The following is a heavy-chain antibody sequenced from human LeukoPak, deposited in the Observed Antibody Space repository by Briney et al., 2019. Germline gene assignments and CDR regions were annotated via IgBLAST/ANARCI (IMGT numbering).Heavy chain of an antibody. CDR2: ISASGGST. D-gene: IGHD2-15*01. CDR3: AKLCSGGSCYWNY. J-gene: IGHJ4*02. V-gene: IGHV3-23*01. Sequence: GASLRLSCSASGFTFSSYAMSWVRQAPGKGLEWVSGISASGGSTDYADSVKGLFTISRDNSKNTLYLQMNSLRAEDTAVYYCAKLCSGGSCYWNYWGQGTLVTVSS. CDR1: GFTFSSYA.